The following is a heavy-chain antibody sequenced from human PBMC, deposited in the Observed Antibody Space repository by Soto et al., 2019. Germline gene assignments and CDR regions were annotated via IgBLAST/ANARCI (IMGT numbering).Heavy chain of an antibody. J-gene: IGHJ4*02. Sequence: EVQLVESGGGLVQPGGSLSLSCAASGFTVSSNYMSWVRQAPGKGLEWVSVIYSGGSTYYADSVKGRFTISRDNSKNTLYLQMNSLRAEDTAVYYCAREGTAMATIDYWGQGTLVTVSS. V-gene: IGHV3-66*01. CDR3: AREGTAMATIDY. CDR2: IYSGGST. CDR1: GFTVSSNY. D-gene: IGHD5-18*01.